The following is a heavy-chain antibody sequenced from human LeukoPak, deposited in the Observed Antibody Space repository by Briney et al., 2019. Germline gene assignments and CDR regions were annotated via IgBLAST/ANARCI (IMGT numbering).Heavy chain of an antibody. J-gene: IGHJ4*02. D-gene: IGHD6-13*01. CDR2: ISGSGGST. V-gene: IGHV3-23*01. CDR3: ARAIGSSLDY. Sequence: PGGSLRLSCAASGFTFSSYAMSWVRQAPGKGLEWVSAISGSGGSTYYADSVKGRFTISRDNAKNSLYLQMNSLKAEDTAVYYCARAIGSSLDYWGQGTLVTVSS. CDR1: GFTFSSYA.